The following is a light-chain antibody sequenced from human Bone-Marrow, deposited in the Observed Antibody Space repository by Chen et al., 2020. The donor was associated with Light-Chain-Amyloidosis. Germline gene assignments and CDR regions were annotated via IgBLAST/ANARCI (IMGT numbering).Light chain of an antibody. Sequence: FMLTQPHSVSESPGKTVISSCTRSSGSIATNYVQWYQQRPGSSPTTVIYEDDQRPSGVPDRFSGSIDRSSNSASLTIAGLKTEDEADYYCQSYQGSSQGVFGGGTKLTVL. CDR2: EDD. J-gene: IGLJ3*02. CDR1: SGSIATNY. CDR3: QSYQGSSQGV. V-gene: IGLV6-57*01.